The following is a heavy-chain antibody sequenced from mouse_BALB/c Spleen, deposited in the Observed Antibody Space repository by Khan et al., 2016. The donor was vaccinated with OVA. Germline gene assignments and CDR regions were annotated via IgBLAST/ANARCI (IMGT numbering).Heavy chain of an antibody. D-gene: IGHD2-14*01. CDR2: IWGGGGT. Sequence: QMQLEESGPGLVVPSQSRSITCTVSGFSLSRYNIHWVRQPPGKGLEWLGMIWGGGGTDYNSTLKSRLSISKDNYKSQVFLKMNSLQSDDTAMYYCARAYYRYDGYYAMDYWGEGTSVTVSS. V-gene: IGHV2-6-4*01. CDR3: ARAYYRYDGYYAMDY. J-gene: IGHJ4*01. CDR1: GFSLSRYN.